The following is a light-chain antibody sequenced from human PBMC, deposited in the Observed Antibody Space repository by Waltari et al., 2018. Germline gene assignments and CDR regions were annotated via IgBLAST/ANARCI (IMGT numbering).Light chain of an antibody. CDR1: QGIRND. J-gene: IGKJ4*01. CDR2: AAS. Sequence: AIQVTQSPSSMSASEGTRVTITCRASQGIRNDLGWYQQKPGKAPKLLIYAASSLHSGVPSRFSGSGSGTDFTLTISSLQPEDFATYYCLQDYNYPLTFGGGTKVEIK. CDR3: LQDYNYPLT. V-gene: IGKV1-6*01.